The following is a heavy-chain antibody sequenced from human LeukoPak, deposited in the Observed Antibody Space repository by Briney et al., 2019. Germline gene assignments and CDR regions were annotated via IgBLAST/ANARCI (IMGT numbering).Heavy chain of an antibody. D-gene: IGHD2-15*01. CDR1: GFTFGNYW. Sequence: GGSLRLSCAASGFTFGNYWMSWIRQAPSKGLEWVAVISYDGSNKYYADSVKGRFTISRDNSKNTLYLQMNSLRAEDTAVYYCARDPASLSRYFDYWGQGTLVTVSS. V-gene: IGHV3-30*03. J-gene: IGHJ4*02. CDR3: ARDPASLSRYFDY. CDR2: ISYDGSNK.